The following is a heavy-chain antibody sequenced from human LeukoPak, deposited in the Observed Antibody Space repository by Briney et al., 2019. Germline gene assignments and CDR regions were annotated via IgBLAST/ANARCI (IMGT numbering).Heavy chain of an antibody. V-gene: IGHV3-23*01. Sequence: GGSLRLSCAASGFTFSSYAMSWVRQAPGKGLEWVSAISGSGGSTYYADSVKGRFTISRDNSKNTLYLQMNSLRAEDTAVYYCAKDGSEGSGRFLAYYYYGMDVWGQGTTVTVSS. CDR3: AKDGSEGSGRFLAYYYYGMDV. D-gene: IGHD3-10*01. CDR2: ISGSGGST. CDR1: GFTFSSYA. J-gene: IGHJ6*02.